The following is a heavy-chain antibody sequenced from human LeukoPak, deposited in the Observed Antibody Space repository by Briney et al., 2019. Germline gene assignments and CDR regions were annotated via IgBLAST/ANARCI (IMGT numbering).Heavy chain of an antibody. D-gene: IGHD7-27*01. CDR3: ARVESGYFDY. V-gene: IGHV3-66*01. J-gene: IGHJ4*02. CDR1: GFTVSRNF. CDR2: IYSGGTI. Sequence: GGSLRLSCAASGFTVSRNFMSWVRQAPGKGLEWVSVIYSGGTIYYADSVKGRFTISRDNSKNTLYLQMNSLRAEDTAVYYCARVESGYFDYWGQGTLVTVSS.